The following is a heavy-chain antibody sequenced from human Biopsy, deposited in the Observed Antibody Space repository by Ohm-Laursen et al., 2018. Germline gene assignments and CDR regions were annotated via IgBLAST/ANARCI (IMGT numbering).Heavy chain of an antibody. CDR1: GVTFSNYG. CDR3: ATKLTGYFHH. Sequence: GASVKVSCKAPGVTFSNYGVNWVRQAPGQGLEWLGGNIPILGTGNYAQKFQDRVTVSADTSTSTATMELHSLRSDDTAVYYCATKLTGYFHHWGQGTLVIVSS. D-gene: IGHD3-9*01. CDR2: NIPILGTG. J-gene: IGHJ1*01. V-gene: IGHV1-69*06.